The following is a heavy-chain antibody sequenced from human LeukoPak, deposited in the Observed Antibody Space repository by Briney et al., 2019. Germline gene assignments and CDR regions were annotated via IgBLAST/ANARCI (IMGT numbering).Heavy chain of an antibody. CDR3: ARNPIFDSAFDY. D-gene: IGHD5/OR15-5a*01. J-gene: IGHJ4*02. CDR2: IIPIFGTA. Sequence: SVKVSCKASGGTFSSYAISWVRQAPGQGLEWMGGIIPIFGTANYAQKFQGRVTITTDQSTSTAYMELSSLRSEDTAVYYCARNPIFDSAFDYWGQGTLVTVSS. V-gene: IGHV1-69*05. CDR1: GGTFSSYA.